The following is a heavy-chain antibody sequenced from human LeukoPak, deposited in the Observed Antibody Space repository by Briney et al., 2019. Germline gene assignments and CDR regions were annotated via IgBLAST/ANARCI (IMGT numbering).Heavy chain of an antibody. CDR1: GCSISRGGYD. CDR3: AGESYMSFGGEFDY. J-gene: IGHJ4*02. Sequence: SSETLSLTCTVSGCSISRGGYDWRWIRQHPGKGLEWIGYIYYSGSTYYNPSLKSRVTISVDTPKNQFSLKLSSVTAADTAVYAFAGESYMSFGGEFDYWGQGTLVTVSS. CDR2: IYYSGST. V-gene: IGHV4-31*03. D-gene: IGHD3/OR15-3a*01.